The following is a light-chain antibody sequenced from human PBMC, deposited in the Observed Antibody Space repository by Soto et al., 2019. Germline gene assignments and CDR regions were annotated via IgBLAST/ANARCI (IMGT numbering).Light chain of an antibody. V-gene: IGLV2-14*03. Sequence: QSVLTQPASVSGSPGQSITISCTGTSSDVGGYNYVSWYQHHPGKAPKLMIFDVSNRPSGVSNRFSGSKSGNTASLTISGLQLEDEADYYCSSYTTSNTRQIVFVTGTKVTVL. CDR1: SSDVGGYNY. J-gene: IGLJ1*01. CDR3: SSYTTSNTRQIV. CDR2: DVS.